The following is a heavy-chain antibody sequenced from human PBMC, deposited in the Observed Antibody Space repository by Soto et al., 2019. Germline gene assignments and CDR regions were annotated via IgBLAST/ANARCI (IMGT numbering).Heavy chain of an antibody. J-gene: IGHJ6*02. CDR2: IYHSGST. V-gene: IGHV4-4*02. CDR1: GGSISSSNW. D-gene: IGHD6-19*01. Sequence: SETLSLTCAVSGGSISSSNWWSWVRQPPGKGLEWIGEIYHSGSTNYNPSLKSRVTISVDKSKNQFSLKLSSVTAADTAVYYCASFLSSCWYERVDYYGMDVWGQGTTVTVSS. CDR3: ASFLSSCWYERVDYYGMDV.